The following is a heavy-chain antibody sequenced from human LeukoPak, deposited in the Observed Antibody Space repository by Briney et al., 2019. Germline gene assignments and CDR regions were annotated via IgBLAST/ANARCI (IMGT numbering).Heavy chain of an antibody. Sequence: SETLSLTCTVSGGSISSSSYYWGWIRQPPGKGLEWIGSIYYSGSTYYNPSLKSRVTISVDTSKNQFSLKLSSVTAADTAVYYCASLLNYYDSSGYSRDDSDAFDIWGKGTMVTVSS. V-gene: IGHV4-39*01. CDR3: ASLLNYYDSSGYSRDDSDAFDI. CDR1: GGSISSSSYY. J-gene: IGHJ3*02. CDR2: IYYSGST. D-gene: IGHD3-22*01.